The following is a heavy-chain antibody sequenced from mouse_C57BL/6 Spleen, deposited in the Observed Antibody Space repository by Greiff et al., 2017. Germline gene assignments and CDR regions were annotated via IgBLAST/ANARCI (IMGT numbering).Heavy chain of an antibody. CDR3: ARDCGSSYDYAVDY. V-gene: IGHV1-53*01. Sequence: QVQLQQPGTELVKPGASVKLSCKASGYTFTSYWMHWVKQRPGQGLEWIGNINPSNGGTNSNENFKSKATLTVDKSSSTAYMQLSSLTSEDAAVYYCARDCGSSYDYAVDYWGQGTSVTVSS. J-gene: IGHJ4*01. CDR1: GYTFTSYW. CDR2: INPSNGGT. D-gene: IGHD1-1*01.